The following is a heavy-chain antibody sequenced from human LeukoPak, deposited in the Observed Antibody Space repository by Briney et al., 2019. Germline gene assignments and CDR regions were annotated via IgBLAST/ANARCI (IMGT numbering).Heavy chain of an antibody. D-gene: IGHD3-22*01. CDR1: GFNVSSNY. CDR2: IYSGGST. V-gene: IGHV3-53*01. J-gene: IGHJ4*02. Sequence: GGSLRLSCAASGFNVSSNYMSWVRQAPGKGLEWVSVIYSGGSTYYADSVKGRFTISRDNSKNTLYLQMNSLRAEDTAVYYCAKDHSPYYYDSSGSPNWGQGTLVTVSS. CDR3: AKDHSPYYYDSSGSPN.